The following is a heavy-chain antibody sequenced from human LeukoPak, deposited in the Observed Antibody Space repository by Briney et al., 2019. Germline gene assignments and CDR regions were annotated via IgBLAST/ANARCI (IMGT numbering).Heavy chain of an antibody. Sequence: PGGSLRLSCAASGFTFSSYTMHWIRQAPGKGLEWVSSISGSNSYIFYADSVKGRFTVSRDNAKDSLYLQMNSLRAEDTAVYYCARAYSGSYEWEYFDYWGQGTLVTVSS. CDR3: ARAYSGSYEWEYFDY. CDR2: ISGSNSYI. CDR1: GFTFSSYT. V-gene: IGHV3-21*04. D-gene: IGHD1-26*01. J-gene: IGHJ4*02.